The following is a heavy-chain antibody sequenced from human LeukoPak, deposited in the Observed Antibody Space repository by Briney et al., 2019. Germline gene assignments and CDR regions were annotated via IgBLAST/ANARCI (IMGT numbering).Heavy chain of an antibody. Sequence: PGRSLRLSCAVSGFSFSAYDMNWVRQAPGKGLEWVSTITDKGANTYYADSVKGRFTISRDNSKSTLYLQMNSLRAEDTAVYYCAKDPGGRSNWFDPWGQGALVTVSS. CDR2: ITDKGANT. D-gene: IGHD3-10*01. J-gene: IGHJ5*02. CDR3: AKDPGGRSNWFDP. V-gene: IGHV3-23*01. CDR1: GFSFSAYD.